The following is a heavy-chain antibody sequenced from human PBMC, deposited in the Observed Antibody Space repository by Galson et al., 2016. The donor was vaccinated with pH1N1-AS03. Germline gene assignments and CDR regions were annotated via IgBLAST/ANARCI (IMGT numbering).Heavy chain of an antibody. CDR2: ISGNGAST. J-gene: IGHJ4*02. D-gene: IGHD6-13*01. Sequence: SLRLSCAASGFTFSSYAMYWVRQAPGKGLEYVSAISGNGASTYYANSVKGRFTISRDNSKNTLYLQMGSLRAEDMAVYYCARGPVSYSNYWFPPPDYWGQGTLVTVSS. V-gene: IGHV3-64*01. CDR3: ARGPVSYSNYWFPPPDY. CDR1: GFTFSSYA.